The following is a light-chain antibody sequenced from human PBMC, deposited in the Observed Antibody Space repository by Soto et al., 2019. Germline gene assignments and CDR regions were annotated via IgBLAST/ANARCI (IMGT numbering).Light chain of an antibody. V-gene: IGKV2-28*01. CDR3: IHVVTTPVI. J-gene: IGKJ3*01. CDR2: LGS. Sequence: EIVMTQSPLSLPVTPGEPASISCRSSQSLLHGTGYNYLDWYLQKPGQSPQLLIQLGSMRASGVRDRFSGRASGTDFTLKSSSVEGEDVGIYYYIHVVTTPVIFGALTKV. CDR1: QSLLHGTGYNY.